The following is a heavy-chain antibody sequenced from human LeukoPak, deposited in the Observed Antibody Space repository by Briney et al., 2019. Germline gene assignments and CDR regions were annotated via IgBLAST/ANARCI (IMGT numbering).Heavy chain of an antibody. CDR1: XFTFSNYV. J-gene: IGHJ4*02. D-gene: IGHD2-8*02. CDR3: ARWLGGDTGFLDY. Sequence: PGKSLRLSCAASXFTFSNYVMHWVRQAPGKGLELVAVISSDGSEEYYADSVEGRFTISRDNPKNTLYLEMNSLRAEDTAVYYCARWLGGDTGFLDYWGQGTLVTVSS. CDR2: ISSDGSEE. V-gene: IGHV3-30*03.